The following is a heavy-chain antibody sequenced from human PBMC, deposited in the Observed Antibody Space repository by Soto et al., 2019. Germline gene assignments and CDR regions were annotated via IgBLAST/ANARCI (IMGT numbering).Heavy chain of an antibody. D-gene: IGHD3-9*01. CDR3: ARGPYNILSGSRGYFDY. Sequence: SETLSLTCAVYGGSFSGYYWSWIRQPPGKGLEWIGEVSHSGSTKYNPSLESRVTISVDTSKNQFSLRLSSMTAADTAVYYCARGPYNILSGSRGYFDYWGHGILVTVSS. V-gene: IGHV4-34*01. J-gene: IGHJ4*01. CDR2: VSHSGST. CDR1: GGSFSGYY.